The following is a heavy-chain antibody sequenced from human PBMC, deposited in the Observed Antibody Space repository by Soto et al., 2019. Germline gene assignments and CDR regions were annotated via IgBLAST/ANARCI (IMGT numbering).Heavy chain of an antibody. V-gene: IGHV3-48*03. D-gene: IGHD1-26*01. CDR1: GFSFNTYE. J-gene: IGHJ4*02. CDR2: ISTSGSTI. Sequence: EVQLVESGGGLVQPGGSLRPSGAASGFSFNTYEMNWVRQAPGKGLEWVSYISTSGSTIYYADSVKGRFTISRDNGKNSLYLQMNSLRAEDTAVYYCAYGGSCDYWGQGTQVTVSS. CDR3: AYGGSCDY.